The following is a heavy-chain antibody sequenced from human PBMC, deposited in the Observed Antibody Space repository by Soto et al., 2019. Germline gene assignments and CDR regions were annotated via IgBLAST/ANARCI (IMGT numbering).Heavy chain of an antibody. CDR2: LSRGDER. D-gene: IGHD3-16*01. CDR3: ATQTISYTWGV. J-gene: IGHJ6*02. CDR1: GAPITTTKW. Sequence: QVQLQESGPGLVKPSETLSLTCTVSGAPITTTKWWAWVRLPPGKGLEWIGELSRGDERSSNPSLEGRFPMSLYKSNNHFSLKLTSVTAADTAIYYCATQTISYTWGVWGRGTSVTVSS. V-gene: IGHV4-4*02.